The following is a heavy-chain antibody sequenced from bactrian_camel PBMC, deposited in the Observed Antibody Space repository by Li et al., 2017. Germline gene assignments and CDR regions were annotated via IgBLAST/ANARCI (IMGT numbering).Heavy chain of an antibody. Sequence: HVQLVESGGGSVQAGGSLRLSCPTSGLTASTFCMAWFRQFPGKEREGVASISSGGRTAYYVDSVTGRFTISKDNAKNTLYLQMNSLKPEDTGMYYCAADPSCMGWVNPLSPRISETDFGYRGQGTQVTVS. D-gene: IGHD5*01. J-gene: IGHJ6*01. CDR1: GLTASTFC. CDR3: AADPSCMGWVNPLSPRISETDFGY. CDR2: ISSGGRTA. V-gene: IGHV3S1*01.